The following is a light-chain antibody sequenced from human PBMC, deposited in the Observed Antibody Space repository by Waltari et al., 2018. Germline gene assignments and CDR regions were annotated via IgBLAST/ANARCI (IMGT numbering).Light chain of an antibody. CDR1: QSISSW. CDR3: QQYNSYT. Sequence: DIQMTQSPSTRSASVGDRVTIPGRASQSISSWLAWYQQKPGKAPKLLIFDASTLESGVPSRFSGSGSGTEFTLTISSLQPDDFATYYCQQYNSYTFGQGTKLEIK. CDR2: DAS. J-gene: IGKJ2*01. V-gene: IGKV1-5*01.